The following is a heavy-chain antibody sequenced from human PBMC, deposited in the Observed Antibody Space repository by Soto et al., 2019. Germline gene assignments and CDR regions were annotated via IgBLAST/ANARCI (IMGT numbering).Heavy chain of an antibody. J-gene: IGHJ5*02. CDR1: GYTFTSYG. CDR2: ISAYNGNT. CDR3: ASSNYYAPGAGWFDP. Sequence: QVQLVQSGAEVKKPGASVKVSCKASGYTFTSYGITWVRQAPGQGLEWMGWISAYNGNTNYAQKLQGRVTMTTDTSTSTAYMELRSLRSDDTAVYYCASSNYYAPGAGWFDPWGQGTLVTVSS. V-gene: IGHV1-18*01. D-gene: IGHD3-10*01.